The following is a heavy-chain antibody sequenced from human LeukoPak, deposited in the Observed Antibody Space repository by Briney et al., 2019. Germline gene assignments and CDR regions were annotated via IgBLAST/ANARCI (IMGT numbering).Heavy chain of an antibody. D-gene: IGHD6-19*01. CDR1: GYTFTGYY. Sequence: ASVKVSCKASGYTFTGYYMHWVRQAPGQGLEWMGRINPNSGGTNYAQKFQGRVTMTRDTSISTAYMELSRLRSDDTAVYYCATLWYSSGWYGAFDIRGQGTMVTVSS. CDR2: INPNSGGT. V-gene: IGHV1-2*06. CDR3: ATLWYSSGWYGAFDI. J-gene: IGHJ3*02.